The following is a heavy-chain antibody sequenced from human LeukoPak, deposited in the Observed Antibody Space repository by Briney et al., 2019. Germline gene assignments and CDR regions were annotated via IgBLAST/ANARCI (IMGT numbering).Heavy chain of an antibody. CDR3: AGGGSNRRFDF. J-gene: IGHJ4*02. V-gene: IGHV3-53*01. CDR1: GFTVSSNY. Sequence: GGSLRLSCAASGFTVSSNYMNWVRQAPGKGLEWVSIIYSGGTTYYADSVKGRFTISRDNSNITLYLQMNSLRAEDTAIYFCAGGGSNRRFDFWGQGTLVTVSS. CDR2: IYSGGTT. D-gene: IGHD3-16*02.